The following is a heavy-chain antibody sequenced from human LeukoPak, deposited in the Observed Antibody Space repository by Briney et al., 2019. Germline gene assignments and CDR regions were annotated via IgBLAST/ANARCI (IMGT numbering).Heavy chain of an antibody. D-gene: IGHD3-3*01. V-gene: IGHV3-7*01. J-gene: IGHJ4*02. Sequence: GGSLRLSCAASGFTFSSYWMSWVRQAPGKGLEWVANIKQDGSEKYYVGSVKGRFTISRDNAKNSLYLQMNSLRAEDTAVYYCARDSYYDFWSGYWGPSSWGQGTLVTVSS. CDR1: GFTFSSYW. CDR2: IKQDGSEK. CDR3: ARDSYYDFWSGYWGPSS.